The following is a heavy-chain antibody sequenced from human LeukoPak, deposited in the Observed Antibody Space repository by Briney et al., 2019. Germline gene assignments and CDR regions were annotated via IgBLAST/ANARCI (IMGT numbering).Heavy chain of an antibody. V-gene: IGHV3-21*04. CDR3: ARPKVQGTDKDPSRHENYYDGYEDAFDI. D-gene: IGHD3-22*01. CDR1: GFTFSSYS. Sequence: GGSLRLSCAASGFTFSSYSMNWVRQAPGKGLEWVSSISSSSSYIYYADSVKGRFTISRDNAKNSLYLQMNSLRAEDTAVYYCARPKVQGTDKDPSRHENYYDGYEDAFDIWGQGTMVTVSS. CDR2: ISSSSSYI. J-gene: IGHJ3*02.